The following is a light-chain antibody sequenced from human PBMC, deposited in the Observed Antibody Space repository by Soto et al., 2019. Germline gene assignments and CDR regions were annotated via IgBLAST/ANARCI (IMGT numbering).Light chain of an antibody. CDR2: GAS. J-gene: IGKJ2*01. Sequence: IVLTQSPGTLSLSPGERATLSCRASQSVSSTYIAWYQQNPGQAPRLLIYGASSRATGIPDRFSGSGSGTDFTLTISSLEPEDFAVYFCQQYGRSPPFTFGQGTKVEMK. CDR1: QSVSSTY. CDR3: QQYGRSPPFT. V-gene: IGKV3-20*01.